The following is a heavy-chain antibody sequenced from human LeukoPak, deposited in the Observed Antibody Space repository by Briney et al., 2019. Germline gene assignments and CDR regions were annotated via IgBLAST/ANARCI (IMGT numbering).Heavy chain of an antibody. Sequence: PSETLSLTCTVSGGSISSYYWSWIRQPPGKGLEWIGYIYYSGSTNYNPSLKSRVTISVDTSKNQFSLKLSSVTAADTAVYYCARSAYGMDVWGQGTTVTVSS. CDR3: ARSAYGMDV. V-gene: IGHV4-59*01. CDR2: IYYSGST. D-gene: IGHD6-25*01. J-gene: IGHJ6*02. CDR1: GGSISSYY.